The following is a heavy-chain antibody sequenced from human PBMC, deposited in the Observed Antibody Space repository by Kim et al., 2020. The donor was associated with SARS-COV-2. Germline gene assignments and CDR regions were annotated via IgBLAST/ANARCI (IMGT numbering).Heavy chain of an antibody. CDR2: INHSGST. D-gene: IGHD3-16*01. CDR3: ARGTGHWGGRGPYHYYVD. J-gene: IGHJ6*03. CDR1: GGSFSGYY. Sequence: SETLSLTCAVYGGSFSGYYWSWIRQPPGKGLEWIGEINHSGSTNYNPSLKSRVTISVDTSKNQFSLKLSSVTAADTAGDYCARGTGHWGGRGPYHYYVD. V-gene: IGHV4-34*01.